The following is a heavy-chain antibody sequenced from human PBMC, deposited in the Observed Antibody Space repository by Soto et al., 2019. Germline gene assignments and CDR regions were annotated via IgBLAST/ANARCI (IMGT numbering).Heavy chain of an antibody. V-gene: IGHV3-74*01. CDR1: GFTFSSYW. D-gene: IGHD2-2*01. CDR3: ARDLRDIVVVPGRMDV. CDR2: INSGGSST. J-gene: IGHJ6*02. Sequence: GGSLRLSCAASGFTFSSYWMHWVRQAPGKGLVWVSRINSGGSSTSYADSVKGRFTISRDNAKNTLYLQMNSLRVEDTAVYYCARDLRDIVVVPGRMDVWGQGTTVTVSS.